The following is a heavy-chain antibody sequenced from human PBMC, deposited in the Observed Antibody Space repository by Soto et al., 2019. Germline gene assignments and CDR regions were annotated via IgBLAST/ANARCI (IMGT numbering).Heavy chain of an antibody. V-gene: IGHV4-30-4*01. Sequence: SETLSLTCRVSGGSIRSGDYYWSWNRQPPGKGLEWIGYIYYSGSTYYNPSLKSRVTISVDTSKNQFSLKLSSVTAADTAVYYCARDSGGRLDYYDSSGYDIFDYWGQGTLVTVSS. CDR3: ARDSGGRLDYYDSSGYDIFDY. CDR1: GGSIRSGDYY. D-gene: IGHD3-22*01. J-gene: IGHJ4*02. CDR2: IYYSGST.